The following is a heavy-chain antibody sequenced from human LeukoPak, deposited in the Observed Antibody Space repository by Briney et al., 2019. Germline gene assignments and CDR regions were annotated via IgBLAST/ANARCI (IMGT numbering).Heavy chain of an antibody. CDR1: GYTFTGYY. J-gene: IGHJ6*02. CDR2: INPNSGGT. V-gene: IGHV1-2*02. D-gene: IGHD2/OR15-2a*01. CDR3: ARLRNSLYGMDV. Sequence: ASVKVSCKASGYTFTGYYMHWVRQAPGRGLEWMGWINPNSGGTNYAQKFQGRVTMTRDTSISTAYMELSRLRSDDTAVYYCARLRNSLYGMDVWGQGTTVTVSS.